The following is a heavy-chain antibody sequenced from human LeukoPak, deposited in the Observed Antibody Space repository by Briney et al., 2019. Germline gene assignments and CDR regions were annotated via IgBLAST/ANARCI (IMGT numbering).Heavy chain of an antibody. CDR3: ARSPPDIVTGYERWDAFDN. CDR1: GYTFTSFG. J-gene: IGHJ3*02. CDR2: ISPYNGNT. D-gene: IGHD3-9*01. Sequence: GASVKVSCKASGYTFTSFGISWVRQAPGQGLEWMGWISPYNGNTNFAQKSQGRVTMTTDISTSTAYTELRSLRSDDTAVYYCARSPPDIVTGYERWDAFDNWGQGTMVTVSS. V-gene: IGHV1-18*01.